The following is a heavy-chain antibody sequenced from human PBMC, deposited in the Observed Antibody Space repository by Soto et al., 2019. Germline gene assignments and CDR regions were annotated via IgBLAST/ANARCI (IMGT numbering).Heavy chain of an antibody. CDR1: GFTVSSNY. D-gene: IGHD3-22*01. J-gene: IGHJ6*02. CDR2: ISSSSSYI. V-gene: IGHV3-21*01. Sequence: EVQLVESGGGLIQPGGSLRLSCAASGFTVSSNYMSWVRQAPGKGLEWVSSISSSSSYIYYADSVKGRFTISRDNAKNSLYLQMNSLRAEDTAVYYCARDLDSRDYYDSSGYSTYYYYGMDVWGQGTTVTVSS. CDR3: ARDLDSRDYYDSSGYSTYYYYGMDV.